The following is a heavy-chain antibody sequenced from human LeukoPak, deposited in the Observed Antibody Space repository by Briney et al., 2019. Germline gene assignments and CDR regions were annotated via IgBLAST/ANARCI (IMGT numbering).Heavy chain of an antibody. CDR3: ARAGRGCSGGSCYRWFDP. J-gene: IGHJ5*02. CDR2: IYYSGST. CDR1: GGSISSGGYY. V-gene: IGHV4-31*01. D-gene: IGHD2-15*01. Sequence: PSETLSLTCTVSGGSISSGGYYWSWIRQHPGKGLEWIGYIYYSGSTYYNPSLKSQVTIPVDTSKNQFSLKLSSVTAADTAVYYCARAGRGCSGGSCYRWFDPWGQGTLVTVSS.